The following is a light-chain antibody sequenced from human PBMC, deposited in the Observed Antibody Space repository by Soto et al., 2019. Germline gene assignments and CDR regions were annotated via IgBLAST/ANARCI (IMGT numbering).Light chain of an antibody. Sequence: EIVLTQSPGTLSLSPGERATLSCRASQSVSSSYLAWYQQKPGQAPRLLIYGASIRATGIPDRFSGSGSGTVFTLTISRLEPEDFAVYYCQQYGSSPMYTFGQGTQLEIK. CDR3: QQYGSSPMYT. V-gene: IGKV3-20*01. CDR1: QSVSSSY. CDR2: GAS. J-gene: IGKJ2*01.